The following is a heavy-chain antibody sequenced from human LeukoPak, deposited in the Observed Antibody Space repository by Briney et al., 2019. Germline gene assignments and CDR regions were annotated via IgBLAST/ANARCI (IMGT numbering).Heavy chain of an antibody. CDR1: GFTFSDYY. CDR3: ARDSVVWFGEDLTECPDY. D-gene: IGHD3-10*01. CDR2: ISSSGSTI. Sequence: PGGSLRLSCAASGFTFSDYYMSWIRQAPGKGLEWVSYISSSGSTIYYADSVKGRFTISRDNAKNSLYLQMNSLRAEDTAVYYCARDSVVWFGEDLTECPDYWGQGTLVTVSS. J-gene: IGHJ4*02. V-gene: IGHV3-11*04.